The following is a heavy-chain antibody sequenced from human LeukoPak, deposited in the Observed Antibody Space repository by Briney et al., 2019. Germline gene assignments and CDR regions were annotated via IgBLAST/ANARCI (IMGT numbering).Heavy chain of an antibody. J-gene: IGHJ4*02. CDR2: ISSGSDTK. V-gene: IGHV3-48*01. D-gene: IGHD2-21*02. CDR3: TREVAYCGADCYSAEFDY. CDR1: GFAFSSYT. Sequence: GGFLRLSCAASGFAFSSYTMNWVRQAPGGGLEWVSYISSGSDTKYYADAVKGRFTISRDNVKNSLYLQMNSLRAEDTAVYYCTREVAYCGADCYSAEFDYWGQGILVTVSS.